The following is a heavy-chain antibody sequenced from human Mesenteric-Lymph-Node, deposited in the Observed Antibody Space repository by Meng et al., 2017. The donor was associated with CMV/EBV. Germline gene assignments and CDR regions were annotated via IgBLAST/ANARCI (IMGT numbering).Heavy chain of an antibody. CDR2: IPNSSGSYI. CDR1: GFTFSAYT. Sequence: ESLKIPCAASGFTFSAYTMSWVRQAPGKGLEWVLSIPNSSGSYIYYTDKMKGRFTISRDDAKNSLFLQMNSLGAEDTAVYYCARGYMLYEFFEYWGQGALVTVSS. D-gene: IGHD2-8*01. V-gene: IGHV3-21*01. CDR3: ARGYMLYEFFEY. J-gene: IGHJ4*02.